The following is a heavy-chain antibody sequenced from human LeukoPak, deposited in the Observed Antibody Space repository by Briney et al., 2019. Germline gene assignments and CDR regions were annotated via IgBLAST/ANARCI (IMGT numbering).Heavy chain of an antibody. CDR1: GFTFSSYS. J-gene: IGHJ6*03. CDR2: ISSSSSTI. V-gene: IGHV3-48*04. D-gene: IGHD3-3*01. Sequence: GGSLRLSCAASGFTFSSYSMNWVRQAPGKGLEWVSYISSSSSTIYYADSVKGRFTISRDNAKNSLYLQMNSLRAEDTAVYYCAREYYDFWSGYYPKKNYYYYYMDVWGKGTTVTVSS. CDR3: AREYYDFWSGYYPKKNYYYYYMDV.